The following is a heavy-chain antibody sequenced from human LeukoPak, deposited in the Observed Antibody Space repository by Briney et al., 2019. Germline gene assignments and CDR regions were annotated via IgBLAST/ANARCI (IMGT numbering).Heavy chain of an antibody. Sequence: GGSLRLSCTTSGFSFNTYSMSWVRQAPGKGLEWVSAINDDTPYYTDSVKGRFTVSRDNSKDTLYLHLNSLRAEDTAVYYCAKSVFDSSGDPYMDVWGKGTTVTISS. J-gene: IGHJ6*03. CDR1: GFSFNTYS. CDR2: INDDTP. CDR3: AKSVFDSSGDPYMDV. D-gene: IGHD3-22*01. V-gene: IGHV3-23*01.